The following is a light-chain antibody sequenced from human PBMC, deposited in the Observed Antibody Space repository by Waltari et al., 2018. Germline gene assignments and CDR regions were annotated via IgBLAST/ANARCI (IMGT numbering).Light chain of an antibody. Sequence: QSALTQPASVSGSPGQSITISCTGSRSDVGRYDLVSWYQQHPEKAPQVIIFEDNKPPSGVSDRFSGSKSVNTASLTRAGLRAEDEADYYCCSYADRWTWVFGGGTKLTVL. CDR3: CSYADRWTWV. V-gene: IGLV2-23*01. CDR2: EDN. CDR1: RSDVGRYDL. J-gene: IGLJ3*02.